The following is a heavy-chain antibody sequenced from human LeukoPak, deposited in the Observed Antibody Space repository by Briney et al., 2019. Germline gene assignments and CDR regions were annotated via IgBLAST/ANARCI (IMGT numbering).Heavy chain of an antibody. J-gene: IGHJ4*02. CDR2: IYYSGST. CDR3: ASAYYYGSGSYLY. V-gene: IGHV4-30-4*01. Sequence: SETLSLTCTVSGGSISSGDYYWSWIRQPPGKGLEWIGYIYYSGSTYYNPSLKSRVTISVDTSKNQFSLKLSSVTAVDTAVYYCASAYYYGSGSYLYWGQGTLVTVSS. D-gene: IGHD3-10*01. CDR1: GGSISSGDYY.